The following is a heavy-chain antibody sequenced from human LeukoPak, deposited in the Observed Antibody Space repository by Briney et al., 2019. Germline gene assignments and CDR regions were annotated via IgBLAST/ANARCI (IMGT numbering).Heavy chain of an antibody. V-gene: IGHV3-21*01. CDR1: GFTFSTYS. J-gene: IGHJ4*02. CDR3: ARDGAVTNGRYFDY. Sequence: PGGPLRLSCVDSGFTFSTYSMNWVRQAPGKGLEWVSSISSSSSYIYYGDSVKGRFTNSRDNAKNSLYLQMNSLRAEDTAVYYCARDGAVTNGRYFDYWGQGTLVTVSS. D-gene: IGHD4-17*01. CDR2: ISSSSSYI.